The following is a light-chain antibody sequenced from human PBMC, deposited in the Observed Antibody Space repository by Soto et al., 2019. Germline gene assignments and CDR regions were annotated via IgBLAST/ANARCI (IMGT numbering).Light chain of an antibody. CDR2: GAS. J-gene: IGKJ1*01. CDR3: QQYKNFWT. V-gene: IGKV3-15*01. Sequence: EIVMPQSPATLSVSPGERATLSCRASQSVNSNLAWYQQKPGQAPRLVIYGASTRATGIPARFSGSWSGTEFTLTISSLQSEDFAVYYGQQYKNFWTFGQGTKVEIK. CDR1: QSVNSN.